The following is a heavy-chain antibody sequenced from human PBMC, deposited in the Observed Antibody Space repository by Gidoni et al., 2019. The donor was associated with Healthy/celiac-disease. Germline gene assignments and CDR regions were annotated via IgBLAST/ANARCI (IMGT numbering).Heavy chain of an antibody. CDR3: ASLEFGELSAYYYYGMDV. CDR2: IIPILGIA. J-gene: IGHJ6*02. Sequence: QVQLVQSGAEVKKPGSSVKVSCKASGGTFSSYTLSWVRPAPGQGLEWMGRIIPILGIANYAQKFQGRVTITADKSTSTAYMELSSLRSEDTAVYYCASLEFGELSAYYYYGMDVWGQGTTVTVSS. D-gene: IGHD3-10*01. CDR1: GGTFSSYT. V-gene: IGHV1-69*02.